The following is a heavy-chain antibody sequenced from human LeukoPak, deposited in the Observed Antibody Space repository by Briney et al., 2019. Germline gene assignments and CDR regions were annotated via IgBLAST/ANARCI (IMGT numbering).Heavy chain of an antibody. CDR1: GGSISSYY. CDR3: ARHSETRGYSYGTFDY. D-gene: IGHD5-18*01. CDR2: IYYSGST. V-gene: IGHV4-59*08. Sequence: SETLSLTCSVSGGSISSYYWSWIRQPPGKGLEWIGYIYYSGSTNYNPSLKSRVTISVDTSKNQFSLKLSSVTAADTAVYYCARHSETRGYSYGTFDYWGQGTLVTVSS. J-gene: IGHJ4*02.